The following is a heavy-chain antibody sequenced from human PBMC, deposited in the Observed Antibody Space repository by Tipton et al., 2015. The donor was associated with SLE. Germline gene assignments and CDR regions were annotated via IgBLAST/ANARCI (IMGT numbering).Heavy chain of an antibody. J-gene: IGHJ5*02. Sequence: TLSLTCTVSGGSISDSNYYWGWIRQPPGKGLEWIGSIYYSGSTYYNPSLKSRVTIFVDTSRNQFSLKLSSVTAADTAVYYCARHGGDVLVPEAPASPTGPWGQGTLVTVSS. D-gene: IGHD2-2*01. V-gene: IGHV4-39*01. CDR2: IYYSGST. CDR1: GGSISDSNYY. CDR3: ARHGGDVLVPEAPASPTGP.